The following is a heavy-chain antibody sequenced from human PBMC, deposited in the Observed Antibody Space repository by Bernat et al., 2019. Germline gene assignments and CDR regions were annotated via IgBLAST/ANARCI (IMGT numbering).Heavy chain of an antibody. D-gene: IGHD3-3*01. CDR2: ISSSGSYI. CDR1: GFTFSNYS. CDR3: ARGWDYDFWSGYYLGY. V-gene: IGHV3-21*01. Sequence: EVQLVESGGGLVKPGGSLRLSCAASGFTFSNYSMNWVRQAPGKGLKWVSSISSSGSYIYYADSLKGRFTISRDNAKNSLYLQMNSLRAEDTAVYYCARGWDYDFWSGYYLGYWGQGTLVTVSS. J-gene: IGHJ4*02.